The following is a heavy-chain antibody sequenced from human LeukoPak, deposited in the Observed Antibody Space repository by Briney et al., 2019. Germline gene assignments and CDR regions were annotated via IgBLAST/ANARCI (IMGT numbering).Heavy chain of an antibody. CDR3: ARTGEYYDFWSGYPNYYYMDV. CDR2: INPNSGGT. CDR1: GYTFTGYY. Sequence: ASVTVSCKASGYTFTGYYMHWVRQAPGQGLEWMGWINPNSGGTNYAQKFQGRVTMTRDTSISTAYMELSRLRSDDTAVYYCARTGEYYDFWSGYPNYYYMDVWGKGTTVTVSS. D-gene: IGHD3-3*01. V-gene: IGHV1-2*02. J-gene: IGHJ6*03.